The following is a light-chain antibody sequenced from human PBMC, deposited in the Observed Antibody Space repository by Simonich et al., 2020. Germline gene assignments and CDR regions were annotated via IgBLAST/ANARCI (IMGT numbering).Light chain of an antibody. CDR3: SSYTSSSNWV. J-gene: IGLJ3*02. V-gene: IGLV2-14*01. Sequence: QSALTQPASVSGSPGQSITISCTGTSSDVGGYNYVSWYQQHPGKAPKLMIYDGSKRPSGVSNRFSGSKSGNTASRTISGLQAEDEADYYCSSYTSSSNWVFGGGTKLTVL. CDR1: SSDVGGYNY. CDR2: DGS.